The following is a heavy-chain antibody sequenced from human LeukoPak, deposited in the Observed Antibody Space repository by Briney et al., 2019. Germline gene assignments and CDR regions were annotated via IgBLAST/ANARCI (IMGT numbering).Heavy chain of an antibody. V-gene: IGHV5-51*01. CDR2: IYPGDSET. D-gene: IGHD4-17*01. J-gene: IGHJ4*02. CDR3: ARLGLVGDSDPAYFDY. Sequence: GASLQISCEGSGSTFTRYWIGWGRQVPGKGLEWMGIIYPGDSETRYSSPFQGQVIMSAAKSINTAYLQWSSLKASDTAIYYCARLGLVGDSDPAYFDYWGQGTQVTVSS. CDR1: GSTFTRYW.